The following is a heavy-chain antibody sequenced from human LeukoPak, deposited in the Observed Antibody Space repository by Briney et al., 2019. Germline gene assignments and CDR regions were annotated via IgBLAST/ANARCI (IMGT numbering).Heavy chain of an antibody. J-gene: IGHJ4*02. CDR3: ASQYTSSRIFDD. D-gene: IGHD6-13*01. Sequence: PGGSLRLSRAASGFTFSSYSMNWVRQAPGKGLEWVSSISSSSTYIYYADSVEGRFTVSRDNAKNSLYLQMNSLRAEDTAVYFCASQYTSSRIFDDWGQGTLVTVSS. CDR2: ISSSSTYI. V-gene: IGHV3-21*01. CDR1: GFTFSSYS.